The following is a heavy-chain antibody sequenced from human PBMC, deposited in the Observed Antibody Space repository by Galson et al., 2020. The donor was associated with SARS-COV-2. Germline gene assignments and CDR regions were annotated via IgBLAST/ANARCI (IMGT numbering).Heavy chain of an antibody. V-gene: IGHV3-53*01. D-gene: IGHD3-16*01. CDR3: VTAETHLTHLG. CDR2: IYTSGAT. Sequence: GGSLRLSCAASGFIVSKNYMSWVRQAPGKGLEWVSVIYTSGATYYADSVRGRFSISRDNSKNTLFLQMNSLRAEDTAIYYCVTAETHLTHLGWGQGTLVTVSS. J-gene: IGHJ4*02. CDR1: GFIVSKNY.